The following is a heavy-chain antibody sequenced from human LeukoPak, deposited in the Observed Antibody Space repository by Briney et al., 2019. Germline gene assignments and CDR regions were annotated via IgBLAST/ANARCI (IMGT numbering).Heavy chain of an antibody. CDR3: ARGEDYGEV. Sequence: SETLSLTCAVSGGSISSGGYSWSWIRQPPGKGLEWIGEINHSGSTNYNPSLKSRVTISVDTSKNQFSLKLSSVTAADTAVYYCARGEDYGEVWGQGTLVTVSS. J-gene: IGHJ4*02. CDR1: GGSISSGGYS. V-gene: IGHV4-30-2*01. D-gene: IGHD4-17*01. CDR2: INHSGST.